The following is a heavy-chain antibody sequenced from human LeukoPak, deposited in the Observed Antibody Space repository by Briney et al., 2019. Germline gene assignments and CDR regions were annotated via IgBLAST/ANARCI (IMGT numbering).Heavy chain of an antibody. CDR1: GGSISSSTYY. J-gene: IGHJ4*02. D-gene: IGHD3-22*01. Sequence: SETLSLTCTVSGGSISSSTYYWGWIRQPPGKGLEWIGNIYYSGSTYYNPSLKSRVTISVDTSKNQFSLRLSSVTAADTAVYYCARHLGRITMIVVVINGGYFDYWGQGTLVTVSS. CDR2: IYYSGST. CDR3: ARHLGRITMIVVVINGGYFDY. V-gene: IGHV4-39*01.